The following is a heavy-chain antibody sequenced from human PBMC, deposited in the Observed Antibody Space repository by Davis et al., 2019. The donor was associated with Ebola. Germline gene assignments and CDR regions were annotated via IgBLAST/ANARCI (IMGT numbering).Heavy chain of an antibody. CDR3: ARARVGAVDV. CDR2: IYYSGST. Sequence: PSETLSLTCTVSGGSISSYYWSWIRQPPGKGLEWIGYIYYSGSTNYNPSLKSRVTISVDTSKNQFSLKLSSVTAADTAVYYCARARVGAVDVWGKGTTVTVSS. J-gene: IGHJ6*04. CDR1: GGSISSYY. D-gene: IGHD1-26*01. V-gene: IGHV4-59*01.